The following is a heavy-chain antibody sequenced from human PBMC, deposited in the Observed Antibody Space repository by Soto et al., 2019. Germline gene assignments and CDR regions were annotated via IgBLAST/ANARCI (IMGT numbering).Heavy chain of an antibody. CDR3: ARDLSNYDFWSAYYFDY. V-gene: IGHV1-3*01. D-gene: IGHD3-3*01. J-gene: IGHJ4*02. Sequence: ASVKVSCKASGYTFTSYAMHWVRQAPGQRLEWMGWINAGNGNTKYSQKFQGRVTITRDTSASTAYMELSSLRSEDTAVYYCARDLSNYDFWSAYYFDYWGQGPLVTVSS. CDR1: GYTFTSYA. CDR2: INAGNGNT.